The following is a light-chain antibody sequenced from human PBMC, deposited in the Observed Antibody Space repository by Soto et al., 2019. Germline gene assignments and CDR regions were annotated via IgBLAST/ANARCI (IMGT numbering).Light chain of an antibody. CDR3: QQSYSTPYT. CDR2: AAS. Sequence: DIQMTQSPSSLSASVGDRVTITCRASQSISSYLNWYQQKPGKAPKLLIYAASSLQSGVPSRFSGSGSGTDFTLTISSLQPEDFATYYCQQSYSTPYTFGQWNKLEIK. V-gene: IGKV1-39*01. J-gene: IGKJ2*01. CDR1: QSISSY.